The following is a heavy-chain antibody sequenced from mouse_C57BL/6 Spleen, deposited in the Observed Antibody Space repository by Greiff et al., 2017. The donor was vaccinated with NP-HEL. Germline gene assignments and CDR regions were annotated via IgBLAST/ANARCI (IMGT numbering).Heavy chain of an antibody. V-gene: IGHV3-1*01. J-gene: IGHJ4*01. CDR2: ISYSGST. CDR1: GYSITSGYD. Sequence: DVQLQESGPGMVKPSQSLSLTCTVTGYSITSGYDWHWIRHFPGNKLEWMGYISYSGSTNYNPSLKSRISITHDTSKNHFFLKLNSVTTEDTATYYCARAAHYYAMDYWGQGTSVTVSS. CDR3: ARAAHYYAMDY. D-gene: IGHD3-1*01.